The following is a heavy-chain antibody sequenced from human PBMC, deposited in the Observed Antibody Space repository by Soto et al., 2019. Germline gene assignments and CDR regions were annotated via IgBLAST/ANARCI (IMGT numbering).Heavy chain of an antibody. V-gene: IGHV4-59*01. Sequence: SETLSLTCSVAGGSIGSYYWSWILQPPGKGLEWIGYIHYSGSTSYNPSVKSRVTISVDTSKNQFSLNLRSVTAADTAVYYCARWMFSGNYYFYFYGMDVWGQGTTVTVSS. CDR1: GGSIGSYY. D-gene: IGHD1-26*01. CDR3: ARWMFSGNYYFYFYGMDV. CDR2: IHYSGST. J-gene: IGHJ6*02.